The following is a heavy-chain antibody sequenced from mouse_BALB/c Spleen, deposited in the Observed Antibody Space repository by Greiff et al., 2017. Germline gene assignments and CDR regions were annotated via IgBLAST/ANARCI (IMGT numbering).Heavy chain of an antibody. CDR3: TRQATMIPFDY. CDR1: GFTFSNYW. Sequence: EVQVVESGGGLVQPGGSMKLSCVASGFTFSNYWMNWVRQSPEKGLEWVAEIRLKSNNYATHYAESVKGRFTISRDDSKSSVYLQMNNLRAEDTGIYYCTRQATMIPFDYWGQGTTLTVSS. J-gene: IGHJ2*01. CDR2: IRLKSNNYAT. V-gene: IGHV6-6*02. D-gene: IGHD2-4*01.